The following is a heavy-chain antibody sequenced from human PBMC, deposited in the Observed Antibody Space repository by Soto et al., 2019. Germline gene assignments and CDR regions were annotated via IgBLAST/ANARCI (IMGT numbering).Heavy chain of an antibody. V-gene: IGHV1-46*01. J-gene: IGHJ5*02. CDR3: ARDGLYNWNDGTGWFDP. Sequence: ASVKVSCKASGYTFTSYYMHWVRQAPGQGLEWMGIINPSGGSTSYAQKFQGRVTMTRDTSTSTVYMELSSLRSEDTAVYYCARDGLYNWNDGTGWFDPWGQGTLGTVS. CDR1: GYTFTSYY. CDR2: INPSGGST. D-gene: IGHD1-20*01.